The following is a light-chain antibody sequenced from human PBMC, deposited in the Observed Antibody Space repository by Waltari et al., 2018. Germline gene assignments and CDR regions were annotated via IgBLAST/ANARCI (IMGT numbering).Light chain of an antibody. J-gene: IGLJ2*01. CDR1: SSNIGSKT. CDR3: SSWDDSVIGPV. Sequence: QSVLTQPPSASGTPGQRGTISCSGSSSNIGSKTVNWYQQRPGTAPKLLIFSNNQRPSGVPDRFSGSKSGTSASLAISGLLSEDEADYYCSSWDDSVIGPVFGGGTKLTVL. V-gene: IGLV1-44*01. CDR2: SNN.